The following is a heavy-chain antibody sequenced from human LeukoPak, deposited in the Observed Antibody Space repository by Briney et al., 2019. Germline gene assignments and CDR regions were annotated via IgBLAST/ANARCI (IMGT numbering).Heavy chain of an antibody. CDR3: LKDRASSWTFDY. CDR2: ISDDGNNV. D-gene: IGHD6-13*01. J-gene: IGHJ4*02. CDR1: GFIFSNYG. Sequence: GRSLRLSCAAPGFIFSNYGMHWVRQAPGKGLEWVAAISDDGNNVYYADSVKGRFTISRDDSRNTLYLQMNSLSAEDTALYYCLKDRASSWTFDYWGQGTLVTVSS. V-gene: IGHV3-30*18.